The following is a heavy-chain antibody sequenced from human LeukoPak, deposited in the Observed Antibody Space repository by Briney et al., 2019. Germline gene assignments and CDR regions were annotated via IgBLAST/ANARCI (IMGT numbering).Heavy chain of an antibody. CDR3: AKDLCGGDCYSFDF. CDR2: ISHDGTNK. D-gene: IGHD2-21*02. Sequence: GRSLRLSCAASGFTFSNYGIHWVRQAPGKGLEWVAIISHDGTNKYHADSMKGRFTISRDNSKNTLYLQMNTLRAEDTAVYYCAKDLCGGDCYSFDFWGQGTLVTVSS. CDR1: GFTFSNYG. V-gene: IGHV3-30*18. J-gene: IGHJ4*02.